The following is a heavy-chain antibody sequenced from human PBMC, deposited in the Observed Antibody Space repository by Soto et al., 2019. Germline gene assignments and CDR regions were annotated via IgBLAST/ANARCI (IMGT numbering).Heavy chain of an antibody. Sequence: VGSLRLSCAASGFTFSSYSMNWVRQAPGKGLEWVSSISSSSSYIYYADSVKGRFTISRDNAKNSLYLQMNSLRAEDTAVYYCARDLGATTSGGDYWGQGTLVTVSS. D-gene: IGHD5-12*01. V-gene: IGHV3-21*01. CDR1: GFTFSSYS. J-gene: IGHJ4*02. CDR3: ARDLGATTSGGDY. CDR2: ISSSSSYI.